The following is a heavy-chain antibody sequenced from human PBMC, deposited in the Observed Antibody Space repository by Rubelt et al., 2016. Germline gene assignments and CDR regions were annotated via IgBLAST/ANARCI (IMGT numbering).Heavy chain of an antibody. V-gene: IGHV1-46*01. J-gene: IGHJ4*02. CDR3: ARANSGSGYFGIDY. CDR2: IEIHGGST. CDR1: GYTFSNYY. D-gene: IGHD3-22*01. Sequence: QVQLVQSGAEVKKPGASVKVSCMASGYTFSNYYMHWVRQAPGQGLEWMGVIEIHGGSTSYAQKFQGRVSMTRATSTSTVYMGLSSLRSEDTAVYYCARANSGSGYFGIDYWGQGTLVTVSS.